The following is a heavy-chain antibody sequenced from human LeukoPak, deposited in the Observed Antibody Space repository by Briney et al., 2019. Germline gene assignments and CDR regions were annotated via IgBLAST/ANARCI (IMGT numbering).Heavy chain of an antibody. CDR2: ISSSSSYI. D-gene: IGHD6-19*01. J-gene: IGHJ4*02. CDR3: ARSNSSGWHVDY. CDR1: GFTFSSYS. V-gene: IGHV3-21*01. Sequence: GGSLRLSCAASGFTFSSYSMNWVRQAPGKGLEWVSSISSSSSYIYYADSVKGRFTISRDNAKNLLYLQMNSLRAEDTAVYYCARSNSSGWHVDYWGQGTLVTVSS.